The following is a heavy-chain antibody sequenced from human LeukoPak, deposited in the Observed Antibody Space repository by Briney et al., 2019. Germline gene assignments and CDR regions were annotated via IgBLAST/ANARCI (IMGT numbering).Heavy chain of an antibody. CDR3: ASGITMIVVVTPAPNFDY. V-gene: IGHV1-2*02. Sequence: ASVKVSCKASGYTFTGYYMHWVRQAPGQGLEWMGWINPNSGGTNYAQKFQGRVTMTRDTSISTAYMELSRLRSDDTAVYYCASGITMIVVVTPAPNFDYWGQGTLVTVSS. D-gene: IGHD3-22*01. CDR1: GYTFTGYY. J-gene: IGHJ4*02. CDR2: INPNSGGT.